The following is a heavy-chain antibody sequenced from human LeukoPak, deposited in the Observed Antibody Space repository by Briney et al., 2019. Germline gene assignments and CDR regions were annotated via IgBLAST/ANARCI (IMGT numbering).Heavy chain of an antibody. J-gene: IGHJ4*02. CDR2: IYYSGGT. CDR3: ARHSGSSPHYFDY. CDR1: XGXXXXXX. D-gene: IGHD1-26*01. V-gene: IGHV4-59*08. Sequence: SETXSLTXTVXXGXXXXXXXXXLXXXXXXXXXXIXXIYYSGGTXYKSPLNXRXTISVDTSRNQFSLRLSSVTAAXTAVYYCARHSGSSPHYFDYWGQGTLVTVSS.